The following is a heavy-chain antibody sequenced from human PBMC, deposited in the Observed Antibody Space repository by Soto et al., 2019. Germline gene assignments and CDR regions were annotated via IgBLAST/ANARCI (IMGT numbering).Heavy chain of an antibody. CDR1: GGSISSYY. J-gene: IGHJ5*02. V-gene: IGHV4-59*01. Sequence: QVQLQESGPGLVKPSETLSLTCTVSGGSISSYYWSWIRQPPGKGLEWIGYIYYSGSTNYNPSLTSRVTISVDTSKNQFSLKLSSVTAADTAVYYCARAREVNDFWSGYYTTSSGWFEPWGQGTLVTVSS. D-gene: IGHD3-3*01. CDR3: ARAREVNDFWSGYYTTSSGWFEP. CDR2: IYYSGST.